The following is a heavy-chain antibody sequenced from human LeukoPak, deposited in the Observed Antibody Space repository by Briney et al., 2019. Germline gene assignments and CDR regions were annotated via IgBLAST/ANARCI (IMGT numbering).Heavy chain of an antibody. Sequence: SETLTLTCTVSGGSISSYYWSWIRQPPGKGLEWIGYIYYSGSTYYNPSLKSRVTISVDTSKNQFSLKLSSVTAADTAVYYCAGYHGSGSYYPENCAFDIWGQGTMVTVSS. CDR1: GGSISSYY. D-gene: IGHD3-10*01. CDR2: IYYSGST. V-gene: IGHV4-59*08. J-gene: IGHJ3*02. CDR3: AGYHGSGSYYPENCAFDI.